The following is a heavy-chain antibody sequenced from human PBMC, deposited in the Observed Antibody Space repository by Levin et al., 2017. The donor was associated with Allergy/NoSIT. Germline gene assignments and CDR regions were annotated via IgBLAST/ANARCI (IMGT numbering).Heavy chain of an antibody. CDR2: ISSTGSTI. V-gene: IGHV3-48*03. D-gene: IGHD3-3*01. Sequence: GGSLRLSCAASGFTFSSYEMNWVRRAPGKGLEWVSYISSTGSTINSADSVKGRFTISRDNAKNSLYLHMNSLRAEDTAVYYCARRLGNFWSCYNYFDYWGQGTLVTVSS. CDR1: GFTFSSYE. CDR3: ARRLGNFWSCYNYFDY. J-gene: IGHJ4*02.